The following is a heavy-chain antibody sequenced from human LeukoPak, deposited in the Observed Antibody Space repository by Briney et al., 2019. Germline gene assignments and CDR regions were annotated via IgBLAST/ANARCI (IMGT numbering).Heavy chain of an antibody. CDR3: ARPYSSGWYSFDY. CDR2: INPNSGGT. J-gene: IGHJ4*02. V-gene: IGHV1-2*02. CDR1: GYTFTGYY. Sequence: ASVKVSCKASGYTFTGYYMHWVRQAPGRGLEWMGWINPNSGGTNYAQKFQGRVTMTRDTSISTAYMELSRLRSDDTAVYYCARPYSSGWYSFDYWGQGTLVTVSS. D-gene: IGHD6-19*01.